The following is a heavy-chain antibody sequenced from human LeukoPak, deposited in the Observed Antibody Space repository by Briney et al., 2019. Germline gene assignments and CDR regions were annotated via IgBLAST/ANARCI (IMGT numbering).Heavy chain of an antibody. CDR1: GYSISSDNY. Sequence: SETLSLTCAVSGYSISSDNYWVWIRQPPGQGLEWIGEINHSGSTNYNPSLKSRVTISVDTSKNQFSLKLSSVTAADTAVYYCARGGPAMVRGVSVDYWGQGTLVTVSS. CDR2: INHSGST. V-gene: IGHV4-38-2*01. D-gene: IGHD3-10*01. J-gene: IGHJ4*02. CDR3: ARGGPAMVRGVSVDY.